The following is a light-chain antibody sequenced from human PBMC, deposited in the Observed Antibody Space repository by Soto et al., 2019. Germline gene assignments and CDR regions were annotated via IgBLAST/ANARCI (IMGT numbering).Light chain of an antibody. CDR3: MQARQTPFT. J-gene: IGKJ3*01. CDR1: QSLLYIDGYNY. Sequence: DIVMTQSPLSLPVTPGEPASISCTSSQSLLYIDGYNYLDWYLQKPGQPPKPLIYSASNRASGVPARFSGSGSGTDFTLKISRVEAEDVGVYFCMQARQTPFTFGPGTKVDIK. V-gene: IGKV2-28*01. CDR2: SAS.